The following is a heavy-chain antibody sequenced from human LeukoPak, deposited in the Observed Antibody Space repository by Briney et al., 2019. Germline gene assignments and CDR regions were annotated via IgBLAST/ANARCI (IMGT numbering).Heavy chain of an antibody. Sequence: SETLSLTCTVSGGSISSYYWTWIRQPPGRGLEWIGDIYITGSTNYNPYLKRRVTMSVDTSKNQFSLRLSSVTAADTAVYYCARVRIGETSYDASDVWGLGTMVTVSS. D-gene: IGHD1-26*01. CDR2: IYITGST. V-gene: IGHV4-59*13. CDR1: GGSISSYY. J-gene: IGHJ3*01. CDR3: ARVRIGETSYDASDV.